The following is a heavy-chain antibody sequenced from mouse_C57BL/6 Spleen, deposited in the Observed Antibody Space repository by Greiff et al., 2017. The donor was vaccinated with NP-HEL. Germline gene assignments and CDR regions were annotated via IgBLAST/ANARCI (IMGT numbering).Heavy chain of an antibody. V-gene: IGHV14-2*01. CDR3: ARYYDYDAAWFAD. CDR1: GFNIKDYY. J-gene: IGHJ3*01. Sequence: VQLQQSGAELVKPGASVKLSCTASGFNIKDYYMHWVKQRTEQGLEWIGRIDPEDGDTKYAPKFQGKATITADTSSNTAYLQLSSLTSEDTAVYYCARYYDYDAAWFADWGKGTLVTVSA. D-gene: IGHD2-4*01. CDR2: IDPEDGDT.